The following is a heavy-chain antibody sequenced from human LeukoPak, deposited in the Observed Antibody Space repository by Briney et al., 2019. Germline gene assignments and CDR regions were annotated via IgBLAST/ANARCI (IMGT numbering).Heavy chain of an antibody. D-gene: IGHD1-26*01. CDR2: IYYSGST. Sequence: SETQSLTCTVSGGSISSYYWSWIRQPPGKGLEWIGYIYYSGSTNYNPSLKSRVTISVDTSKNQFSLKLSSVTAADTAVYYCARDQRSGSYPDAFDIWGQGTMVTVSS. V-gene: IGHV4-59*01. J-gene: IGHJ3*02. CDR3: ARDQRSGSYPDAFDI. CDR1: GGSISSYY.